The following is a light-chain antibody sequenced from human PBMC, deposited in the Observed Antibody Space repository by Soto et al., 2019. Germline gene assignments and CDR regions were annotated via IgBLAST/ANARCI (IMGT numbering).Light chain of an antibody. CDR3: QQYGSSPRT. V-gene: IGKV3-11*01. Sequence: EIVLTQSPATLSLSPGERATLSCRASQSVSDYLAWYQQKPGQAPRLLIYDASNRATGIPARFSGSGFGTDFTLTISSLASEDFAVYYCQQYGSSPRTFGQGTKVDI. J-gene: IGKJ1*01. CDR1: QSVSDY. CDR2: DAS.